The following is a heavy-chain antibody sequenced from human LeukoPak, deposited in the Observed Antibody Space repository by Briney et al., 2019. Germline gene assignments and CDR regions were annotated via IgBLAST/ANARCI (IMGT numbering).Heavy chain of an antibody. Sequence: GGSLRLSCAASGFTFSSYWMSWVRQAPGKGLEWVANIKQDGSEKYYVDSVKGRFTISRDDAKNSLYLQMNSLRAEDTAVYYCARDLGIVHYYDSSGPSDYWGQGTLVTVSS. D-gene: IGHD3-22*01. CDR1: GFTFSSYW. CDR3: ARDLGIVHYYDSSGPSDY. J-gene: IGHJ4*02. V-gene: IGHV3-7*01. CDR2: IKQDGSEK.